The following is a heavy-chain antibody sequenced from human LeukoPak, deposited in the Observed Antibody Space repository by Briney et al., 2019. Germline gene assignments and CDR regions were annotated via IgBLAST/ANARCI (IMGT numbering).Heavy chain of an antibody. CDR2: IIPIFGTA. CDR1: GGTFGSYA. J-gene: IGHJ5*02. D-gene: IGHD2-2*01. Sequence: SVKVSCKASGGTFGSYAISWVRQAPGQGLEWMGRIIPIFGTANYAQKFQGRVTITTDESTSTAYMELSSLRSEDTAVYYCARTFPRYCSSTSCYLRGWFDPWGQGTLVTVSS. CDR3: ARTFPRYCSSTSCYLRGWFDP. V-gene: IGHV1-69*05.